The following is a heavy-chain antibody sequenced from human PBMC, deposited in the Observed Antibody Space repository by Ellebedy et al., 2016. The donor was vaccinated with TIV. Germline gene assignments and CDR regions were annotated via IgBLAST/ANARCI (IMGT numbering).Heavy chain of an antibody. CDR1: GFTVSSNY. CDR3: AGEGGDYGGYFDY. J-gene: IGHJ4*02. Sequence: GESLKISCAASGFTVSSNYMSWVRQAPGKGLEWVSVIYSGGSTYYADSVKGRFTISRHNSKNTLYLQMNSLRAEYKAVYSCAGEGGDYGGYFDYWGQGTLVTVSS. CDR2: IYSGGST. D-gene: IGHD4-23*01. V-gene: IGHV3-53*04.